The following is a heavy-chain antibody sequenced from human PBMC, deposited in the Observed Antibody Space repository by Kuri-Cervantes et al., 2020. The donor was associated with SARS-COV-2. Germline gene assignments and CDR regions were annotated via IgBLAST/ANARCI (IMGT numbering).Heavy chain of an antibody. V-gene: IGHV1-24*01. D-gene: IGHD3-10*01. Sequence: ASVKVSCKVSGYTLTELSMHWVRQAPGKGLEWMGGFDPEDGETIYAQKFQARVTMTEDTSTDTAHMELSSLGSEDTAVYYCATGVPTRLFGEELKNDAFDIWGQGTTVTVSS. CDR1: GYTLTELS. CDR2: FDPEDGET. CDR3: ATGVPTRLFGEELKNDAFDI. J-gene: IGHJ3*02.